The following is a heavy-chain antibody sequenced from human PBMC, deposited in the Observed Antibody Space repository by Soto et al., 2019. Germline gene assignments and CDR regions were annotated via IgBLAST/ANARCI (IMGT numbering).Heavy chain of an antibody. CDR1: DGSLSSGGYY. V-gene: IGHV4-31*03. J-gene: IGHJ4*01. D-gene: IGHD6-13*01. CDR2: IHGGGST. CDR3: VRGKDKDDSSFWFY. Sequence: SETLSLTCSVSDGSLSSGGYYWSWVRQPPGKGLEWIGFIHGGGSTLYSPSLKSRLTISIETSERQFSLRLSSVTAADTAVYYCVRGKDKDDSSFWFYWGQGTPVTVSS.